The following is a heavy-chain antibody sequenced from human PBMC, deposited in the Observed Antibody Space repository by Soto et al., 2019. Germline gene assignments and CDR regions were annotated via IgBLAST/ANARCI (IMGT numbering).Heavy chain of an antibody. CDR3: ARGPIVVVPAASPYYYYGMDV. Sequence: SETLSLTCTVSGGSISSGGYYWSWIRQHPGKGLEWIGYIYYSGSTYYNPSLKSRVTISVDTSKNQFSLKLSSVTAADTAVYYCARGPIVVVPAASPYYYYGMDVWGQGTTVTVSS. V-gene: IGHV4-31*03. CDR2: IYYSGST. J-gene: IGHJ6*02. D-gene: IGHD2-2*01. CDR1: GGSISSGGYY.